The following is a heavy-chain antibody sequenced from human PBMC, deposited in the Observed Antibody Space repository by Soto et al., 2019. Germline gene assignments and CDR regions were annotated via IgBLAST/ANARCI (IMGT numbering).Heavy chain of an antibody. J-gene: IGHJ3*02. D-gene: IGHD3-22*01. Sequence: SETLSLTCAVSGGSISSGGYSWSWIRQPPGKGLEWIGYIYHSGSTYYNPSLKSRVTISVDRSKNQFSLKLSSVTAADTAVYYCARDSYYYYDSSGLNAFDIWGQGTMVTVSS. CDR1: GGSISSGGYS. CDR2: IYHSGST. V-gene: IGHV4-30-2*01. CDR3: ARDSYYYYDSSGLNAFDI.